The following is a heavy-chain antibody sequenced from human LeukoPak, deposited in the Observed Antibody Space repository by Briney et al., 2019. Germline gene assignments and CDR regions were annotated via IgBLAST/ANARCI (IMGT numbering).Heavy chain of an antibody. V-gene: IGHV3-53*01. CDR3: ARDIAAAWGYLDS. CDR2: IYSGGST. J-gene: IGHJ4*02. Sequence: PGGSLRLSCAASGITVSSTYMNWVRQAPGKGLEWVSLIYSGGSTYYPDSVKGRFTISRDNSKNTLYLQMNSLRAEDTAVYYCARDIAAAWGYLDSRGQRSLATVSS. CDR1: GITVSSTY. D-gene: IGHD6-13*01.